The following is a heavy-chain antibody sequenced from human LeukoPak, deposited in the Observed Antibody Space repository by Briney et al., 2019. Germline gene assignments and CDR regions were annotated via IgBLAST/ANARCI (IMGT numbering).Heavy chain of an antibody. J-gene: IGHJ6*03. CDR1: GGSFSNYY. CDR3: ARRWNYGRNYYIDV. D-gene: IGHD1-7*01. Sequence: PSETLSLTCAVYGGSFSNYYWSWIRQTPGKGMEWIGDINDSGRNNYNPSLMSRVTVSVDTSKNQFSLRLTSVTATDTAVYYCARRWNYGRNYYIDVWGKGATVSVSS. CDR2: INDSGRN. V-gene: IGHV4-34*01.